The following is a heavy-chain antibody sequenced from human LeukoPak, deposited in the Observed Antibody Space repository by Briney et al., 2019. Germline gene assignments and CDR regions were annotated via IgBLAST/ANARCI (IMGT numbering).Heavy chain of an antibody. Sequence: GGSLRLSCAASGFTFSNYWMHWVRQAPGKGLVWVSRTNSDASTTLYEDSVQGRFSVSRDNAKNTLYLQMSSLRAEDTAVYYCTRGLPNFSFFDYWGQGILVTVSS. D-gene: IGHD4/OR15-4a*01. CDR2: TNSDASTT. CDR1: GFTFSNYW. CDR3: TRGLPNFSFFDY. J-gene: IGHJ4*02. V-gene: IGHV3-74*01.